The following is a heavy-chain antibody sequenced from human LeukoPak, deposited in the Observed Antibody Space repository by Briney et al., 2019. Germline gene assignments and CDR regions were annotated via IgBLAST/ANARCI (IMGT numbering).Heavy chain of an antibody. CDR3: ARGPLRYYYDSSGDDY. V-gene: IGHV1-18*01. Sequence: GASVKVSCKASGYTFTSYGISWVRQAPGQGLEWMGWISAYNGNTNYAQKLQGRVTMTTDTSTSTAYMELRSLRSDDTAVYYCARGPLRYYYDSSGDDYWGQGTLVTVSS. CDR1: GYTFTSYG. J-gene: IGHJ4*02. D-gene: IGHD3-22*01. CDR2: ISAYNGNT.